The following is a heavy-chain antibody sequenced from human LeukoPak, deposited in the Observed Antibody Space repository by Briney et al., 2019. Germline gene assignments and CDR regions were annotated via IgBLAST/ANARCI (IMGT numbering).Heavy chain of an antibody. D-gene: IGHD3-9*01. V-gene: IGHV1-3*01. CDR3: ARDRYFDWLYLFDY. Sequence: ASVKVSCKASGYTFTSYAMHWVRQAPGQRLEWMGWINARNGNTKYSQKFQGRVTITRDTSASTAYMELSSLRSEDTAVYYCARDRYFDWLYLFDYWGQGTLVTVSS. J-gene: IGHJ4*02. CDR1: GYTFTSYA. CDR2: INARNGNT.